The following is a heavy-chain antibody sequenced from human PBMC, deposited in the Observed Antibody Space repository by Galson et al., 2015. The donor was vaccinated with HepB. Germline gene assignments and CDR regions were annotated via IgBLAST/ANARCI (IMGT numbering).Heavy chain of an antibody. J-gene: IGHJ4*02. V-gene: IGHV1-18*04. Sequence: SVKVSCKASGYTFTNYGITWVRQGPGQGLEWVGWISAYNGKTKYAQKLQGRVIMTTDTSTSTAYMELRSLTSDDTAVYYCARDLEVEMPYYFDYWGQGTLVTVSS. CDR1: GYTFTNYG. D-gene: IGHD5-24*01. CDR2: ISAYNGKT. CDR3: ARDLEVEMPYYFDY.